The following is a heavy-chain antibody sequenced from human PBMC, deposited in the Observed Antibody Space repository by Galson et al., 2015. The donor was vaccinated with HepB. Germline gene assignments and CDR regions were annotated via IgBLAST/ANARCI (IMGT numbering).Heavy chain of an antibody. V-gene: IGHV1-69*04. J-gene: IGHJ5*02. CDR3: ARGSVVVTAKYNWFDP. CDR1: GGTFSSYA. CDR2: IIPILGIA. D-gene: IGHD2-21*02. Sequence: SVKVSCKASGGTFSSYAISWVRQAPGQGLEWMGRIIPILGIANYAQKFQGRVTITADKSTSTAYMELSSLRSEDTAVYYCARGSVVVTAKYNWFDPWGQGTLVTVSS.